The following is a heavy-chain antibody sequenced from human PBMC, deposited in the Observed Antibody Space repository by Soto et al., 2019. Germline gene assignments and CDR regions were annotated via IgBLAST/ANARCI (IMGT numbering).Heavy chain of an antibody. CDR2: INPISGGT. Sequence: QVQLVQSGAEVKKPGASVKVSCKASGYTFNGYYIHWVRQAPGQGLEWMGWINPISGGTNYAQKFQGSVTMTRETSIATVYMDLSRLKSDDTVVYSCARNYYDSSDRDYLDYWGKGTLVTVSS. CDR1: GYTFNGYY. CDR3: ARNYYDSSDRDYLDY. D-gene: IGHD3-22*01. J-gene: IGHJ4*02. V-gene: IGHV1-2*02.